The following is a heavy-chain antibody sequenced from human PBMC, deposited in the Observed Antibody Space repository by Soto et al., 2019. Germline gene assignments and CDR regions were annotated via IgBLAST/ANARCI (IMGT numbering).Heavy chain of an antibody. J-gene: IGHJ4*02. CDR3: ARGKTKTEGGIIDY. Sequence: SETLSLTCAVYGGSFSGYYWSWIRQPPGKGLEWIGEINHSGSTNYNPSLKSRVTISVDTSKNQFSLKLSSVTAADTAVYYCARGKTKTEGGIIDYWGQGTLVTVSS. CDR2: INHSGST. CDR1: GGSFSGYY. D-gene: IGHD1-20*01. V-gene: IGHV4-34*01.